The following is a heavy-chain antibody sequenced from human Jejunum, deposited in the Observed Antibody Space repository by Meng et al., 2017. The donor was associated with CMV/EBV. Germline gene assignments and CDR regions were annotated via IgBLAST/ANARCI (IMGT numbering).Heavy chain of an antibody. D-gene: IGHD4-17*01. Sequence: QGRGQGRVRPPGTRSLTWDFSGGSIRNDQWWTWIRQAPGKGLEWIGEIYHSGRTNYNPSVKSRVRMSVDKSKNHFTLRLSSVTAADTAVYYCTTLYGDSISWGQGTLVTVSS. CDR1: GGSIRNDQW. J-gene: IGHJ4*02. V-gene: IGHV4-4*03. CDR2: IYHSGRT. CDR3: TTLYGDSIS.